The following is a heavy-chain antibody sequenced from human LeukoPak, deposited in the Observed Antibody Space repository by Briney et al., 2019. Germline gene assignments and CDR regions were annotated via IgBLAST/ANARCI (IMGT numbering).Heavy chain of an antibody. J-gene: IGHJ4*02. CDR1: GFTFINYG. Sequence: PGGSLRLSCAASGFTFINYGMNWVRQAPGKGLEWVAIISGSGDTSYQAGSVKGRFTISRDNSNNTLYLQMNSLRAEDTAVYYCAKGSTIGITRAFDFWGQGTLLTVSS. D-gene: IGHD7-27*01. CDR3: AKGSTIGITRAFDF. V-gene: IGHV3-23*01. CDR2: ISGSGDTS.